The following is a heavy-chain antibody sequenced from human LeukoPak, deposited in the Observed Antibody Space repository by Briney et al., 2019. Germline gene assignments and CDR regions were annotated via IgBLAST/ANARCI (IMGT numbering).Heavy chain of an antibody. CDR2: FDPEDGET. Sequence: ASVKVSCKVSGYTLTELSMHWVRQAPGKGLEWMGGFDPEDGETIYAQKFQGRVTMTTDTSTSTAYMELRSLRSDDTAVYYCARAPPFGGSYPRADYFDYWGQGTLVTVSS. CDR3: ARAPPFGGSYPRADYFDY. V-gene: IGHV1-24*01. J-gene: IGHJ4*02. D-gene: IGHD1-26*01. CDR1: GYTLTELS.